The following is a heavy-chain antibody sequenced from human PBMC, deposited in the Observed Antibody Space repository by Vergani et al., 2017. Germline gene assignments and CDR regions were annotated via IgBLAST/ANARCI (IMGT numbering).Heavy chain of an antibody. J-gene: IGHJ6*02. V-gene: IGHV3-33*01. Sequence: QVQLVESGGGVVQPGRSLRLSCAASGFTFSSYGMHWVRQAPGKGLEWVAVIWYDGSNKNYADSVKGRFTISRDNSKNTLYLQMNSLRAEDTAVYYVARKIGSSSWSSPIYYYYGMDVWGQGTTVTVSS. CDR2: IWYDGSNK. D-gene: IGHD6-13*01. CDR1: GFTFSSYG. CDR3: ARKIGSSSWSSPIYYYYGMDV.